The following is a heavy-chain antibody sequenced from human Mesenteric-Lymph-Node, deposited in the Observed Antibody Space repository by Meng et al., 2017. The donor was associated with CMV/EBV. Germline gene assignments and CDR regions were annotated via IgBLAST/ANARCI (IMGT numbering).Heavy chain of an antibody. V-gene: IGHV3-23*03. CDR3: AKALSLAYYYDSSGYYALDY. J-gene: IGHJ4*02. D-gene: IGHD3-22*01. CDR1: GFTFSSYA. CDR2: IYSGGSST. Sequence: GESLKISCAASGFTFSSYAMSWVRQAPGKGLEWVSVIYSGGSSTYYADSVKGRFTISRDNSKNTLYLQMNSLRAEDTAVYYCAKALSLAYYYDSSGYYALDYWGQGTLVTVSS.